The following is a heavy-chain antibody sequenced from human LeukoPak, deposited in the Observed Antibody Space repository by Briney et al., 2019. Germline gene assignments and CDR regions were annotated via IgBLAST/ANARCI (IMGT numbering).Heavy chain of an antibody. J-gene: IGHJ4*02. CDR3: ARRERPPYYFDY. CDR1: GGSISSSDY. Sequence: SETLSLTCTVSGGSISSSDYWGWIRQPPGKGLEWIGSFYYSGSTYYSPSLKGRVTIPVDTSKNQFSLKLSSVTAADTAVYYCARRERPPYYFDYWGQGTLVTVSS. V-gene: IGHV4-39*01. CDR2: FYYSGST.